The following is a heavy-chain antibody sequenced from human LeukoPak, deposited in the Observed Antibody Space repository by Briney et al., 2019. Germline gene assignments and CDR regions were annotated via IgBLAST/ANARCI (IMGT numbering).Heavy chain of an antibody. CDR3: TRVRLGAATRYFDY. Sequence: GVSLRLSCAASGFSFSDHYMDWVRLAPGKGLEWVGRVKNKANSYGTDYAASVKGRFTLSRDDSKDSLYLQMNSLRSEDTALYYCTRVRLGAATRYFDYWGQGTLVTVSS. CDR1: GFSFSDHY. V-gene: IGHV3-72*01. CDR2: VKNKANSYGT. D-gene: IGHD1-26*01. J-gene: IGHJ4*02.